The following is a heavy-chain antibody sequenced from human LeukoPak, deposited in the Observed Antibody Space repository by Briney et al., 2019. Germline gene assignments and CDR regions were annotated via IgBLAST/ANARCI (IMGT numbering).Heavy chain of an antibody. CDR3: ASYGSGSHDY. D-gene: IGHD3-10*01. V-gene: IGHV3-15*01. J-gene: IGHJ4*02. CDR1: RFTFSNTW. Sequence: GGSLRLSCAASRFTFSNTWMSWVRQAPGKGLEWVGRIKSKTDGGTTDYAAPVKGRFTISRDDSKNTVYLQMNSLKTEDTAVYYCASYGSGSHDYWGQGSLVTVSS. CDR2: IKSKTDGGTT.